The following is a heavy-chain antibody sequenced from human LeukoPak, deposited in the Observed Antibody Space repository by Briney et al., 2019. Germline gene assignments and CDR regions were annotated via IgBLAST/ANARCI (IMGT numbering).Heavy chain of an antibody. CDR2: ISYDGSNK. J-gene: IGHJ6*03. V-gene: IGHV3-30*04. CDR3: AKDRNYYMDV. Sequence: GRSLRLSCAASGFTFSSYAMHWVRQAPGKGLEWVAVISYDGSNKYYADSVKGRFTISRDNSKNTLYLQMNSLRAEDTAVYYCAKDRNYYMDVWGKGTTVTISS. CDR1: GFTFSSYA.